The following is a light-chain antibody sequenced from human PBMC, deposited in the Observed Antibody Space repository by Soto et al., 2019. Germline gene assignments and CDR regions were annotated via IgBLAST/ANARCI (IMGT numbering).Light chain of an antibody. V-gene: IGLV1-36*01. CDR2: YDD. Sequence: QSVLTQPPSVSEAPGQKVTISCSGSSSNIENNAVSWYQQLPGKAPTLLVYYDDLLPSGVSDRFSASKSGTSASLAISGLRSDDEAEYYCASRDDSLDGLIFGGGTKVTVL. J-gene: IGLJ2*01. CDR1: SSNIENNA. CDR3: ASRDDSLDGLI.